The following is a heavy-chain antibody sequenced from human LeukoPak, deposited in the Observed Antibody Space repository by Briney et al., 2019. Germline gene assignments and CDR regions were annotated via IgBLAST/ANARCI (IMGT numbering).Heavy chain of an antibody. Sequence: AXHWVRXAPGKGLEWVAVISYDGSNKYYADSVKGRFTISRDNSKNTLYLQMNSLRAEDTAVYHCTSVNQEMDYWGQGTLVTVSS. CDR2: ISYDGSNK. D-gene: IGHD5-24*01. CDR3: TSVNQEMDY. J-gene: IGHJ4*02. V-gene: IGHV3-30-3*01. CDR1: A.